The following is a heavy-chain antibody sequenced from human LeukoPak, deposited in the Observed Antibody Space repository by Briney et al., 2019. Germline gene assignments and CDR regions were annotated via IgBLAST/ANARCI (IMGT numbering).Heavy chain of an antibody. CDR1: GYTFTTYA. Sequence: GASVKVSCKASGYTFTTYAMHWVRQAPGQRLEWMGWINAGNGNTKYSQKFQGRVTITRDTSACTAYMELSSLRSEDTAVYYCARDLSYSGSLPSLWGQGTVVTVSS. V-gene: IGHV1-3*01. J-gene: IGHJ3*01. D-gene: IGHD1-26*01. CDR2: INAGNGNT. CDR3: ARDLSYSGSLPSL.